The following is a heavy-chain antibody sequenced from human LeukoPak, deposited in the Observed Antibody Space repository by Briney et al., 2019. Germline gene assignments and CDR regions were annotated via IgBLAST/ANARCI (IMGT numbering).Heavy chain of an antibody. Sequence: GASVKVSCKASGYTFTSYDINWVRQATGQGLEWMGWMNPNSGNTGNAQKFQGRVTMTRNTSISTAYMELSSLRSEDTAVYYCARYYDFWSGYYNYYYYYGMDVWGQGTTVTVSS. CDR3: ARYYDFWSGYYNYYYYYGMDV. CDR1: GYTFTSYD. CDR2: MNPNSGNT. J-gene: IGHJ6*02. V-gene: IGHV1-8*01. D-gene: IGHD3-3*01.